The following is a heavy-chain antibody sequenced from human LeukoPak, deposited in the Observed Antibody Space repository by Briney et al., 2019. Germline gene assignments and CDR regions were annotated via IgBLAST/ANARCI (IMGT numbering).Heavy chain of an antibody. V-gene: IGHV3-48*03. CDR2: ISSSGGTI. CDR1: GFTFSNYE. J-gene: IGHJ4*02. CDR3: ARTRRMYY. Sequence: PGGSLRLSCAAFGFTFSNYEMNWVRQAPGKGLEWVSYISSSGGTIYYADSVKGRFTISRDNAKNALYLQMNSLRAEDTAVYYCARTRRMYYWGQGTLVTVSS.